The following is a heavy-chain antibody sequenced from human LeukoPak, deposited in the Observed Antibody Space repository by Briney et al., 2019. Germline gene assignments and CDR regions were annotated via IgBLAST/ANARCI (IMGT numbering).Heavy chain of an antibody. V-gene: IGHV4-30-4*08. CDR1: GGSISSGDYY. D-gene: IGHD5-24*01. Sequence: SETLSLTCTVSGGSISSGDYYWSWIRQPPGKGLEWIGYIYYSGSTYYNPSLKSRVTISVDTSKNQFSLKLSSVTAADTAVYYCARAEMAPQLPLFDYWGQGTLVTVSS. J-gene: IGHJ4*02. CDR2: IYYSGST. CDR3: ARAEMAPQLPLFDY.